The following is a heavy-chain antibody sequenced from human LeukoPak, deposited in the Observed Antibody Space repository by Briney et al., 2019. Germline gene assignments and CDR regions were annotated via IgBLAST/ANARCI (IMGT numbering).Heavy chain of an antibody. CDR2: IKQDGSEK. Sequence: PGRSLRLSCAASGFTFSDYWMSWVRQAPGKGLEWVANIKQDGSEKYYVDSVKGRFTISRDNAKNSLYVQMNSLRAEDTAVYYCARERGGYDPFDYWGQGTLVTVSS. CDR1: GFTFSDYW. V-gene: IGHV3-7*04. D-gene: IGHD5-12*01. J-gene: IGHJ4*02. CDR3: ARERGGYDPFDY.